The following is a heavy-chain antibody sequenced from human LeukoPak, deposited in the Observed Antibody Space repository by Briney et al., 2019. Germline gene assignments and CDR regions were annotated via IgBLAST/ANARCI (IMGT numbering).Heavy chain of an antibody. CDR1: GGSISSGDYY. Sequence: TLSLTCTVSGGSISSGDYYWSWIRQPPGKGLEWIGYIYYSGSTYYNPSLKSRVTISVDTSKNQFSLKLSSVTAADTAVYYCARGFSKLPDMGNWFDPWGQGTLVTVSS. V-gene: IGHV4-30-4*01. D-gene: IGHD2-15*01. CDR2: IYYSGST. J-gene: IGHJ5*02. CDR3: ARGFSKLPDMGNWFDP.